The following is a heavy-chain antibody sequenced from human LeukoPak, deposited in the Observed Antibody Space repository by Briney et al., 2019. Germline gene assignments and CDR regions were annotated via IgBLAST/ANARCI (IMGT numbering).Heavy chain of an antibody. CDR2: ISYDGSNK. CDR3: APTVYYYGSGTYSPFVH. J-gene: IGHJ4*02. Sequence: GRSLRLSCAASGFIFRRYGMNWGRQAPGKGLEWVAVISYDGSNKHYADSVKGRFTISRDNSKNTLYLQMNSLRAEDTGVYYCAPTVYYYGSGTYSPFVHWRRGTLVTVSS. V-gene: IGHV3-30*03. D-gene: IGHD3-10*01. CDR1: GFIFRRYG.